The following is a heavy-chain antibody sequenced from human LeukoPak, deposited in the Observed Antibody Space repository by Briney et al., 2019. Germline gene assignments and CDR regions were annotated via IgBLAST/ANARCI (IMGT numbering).Heavy chain of an antibody. J-gene: IGHJ3*02. CDR2: IYYSGST. V-gene: IGHV4-30-4*01. Sequence: SETLSLTCTISGGSISSGDYYWGWIRQPPGKGLEWIGFIYYSGSTYYNPSLKSRITISLDTSKNQFSLKLSSVTAADTAVYYCARDPRESYDYVWGSYRPDAFDIWGQGTMVTVSS. D-gene: IGHD3-16*02. CDR1: GGSISSGDYY. CDR3: ARDPRESYDYVWGSYRPDAFDI.